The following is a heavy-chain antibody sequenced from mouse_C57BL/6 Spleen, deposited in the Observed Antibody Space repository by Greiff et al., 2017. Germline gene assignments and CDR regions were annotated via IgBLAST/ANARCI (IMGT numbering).Heavy chain of an antibody. CDR1: GYTFTSYW. CDR3: AREEYAMDY. CDR2: IYPSDSET. V-gene: IGHV1-61*01. Sequence: VQLQQPGAELVRPGSSVKLSCKASGYTFTSYWMDWVKQRPGQGLEWIGNIYPSDSETHYNQKFKDKATLTVDKSSSTAYMQLSSLTSEDSAVYYCAREEYAMDYWGQGTSVTVSS. J-gene: IGHJ4*01.